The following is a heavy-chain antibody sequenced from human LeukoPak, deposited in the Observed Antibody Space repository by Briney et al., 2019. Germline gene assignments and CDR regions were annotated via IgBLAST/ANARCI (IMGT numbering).Heavy chain of an antibody. J-gene: IGHJ4*02. CDR1: GYTFSSYE. Sequence: ASVKVSCKASGYTFSSYEIHWVRQATGQGPEWMGRVNPSTGDTTYGQKFQDRISITRDTSRRSSDMELRSLRSDDTAVYYCARDVSVVAATEPFDYWGQGTLVTVSS. CDR2: VNPSTGDT. D-gene: IGHD2-15*01. CDR3: ARDVSVVAATEPFDY. V-gene: IGHV1-8*03.